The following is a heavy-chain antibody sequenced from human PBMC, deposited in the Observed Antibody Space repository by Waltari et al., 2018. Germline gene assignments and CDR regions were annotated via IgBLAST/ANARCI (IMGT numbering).Heavy chain of an antibody. CDR2: IIPMFSTA. V-gene: IGHV1-69*01. Sequence: QVQLVQSGAEVKKPGSSVKVSCKASGGTFSSYAISWVRQAPGQGLEWMGGIIPMFSTANYAQKFQGRVTMTADESTSTAYMELSSLRSEDTAVYYCARDKWGDGYKKDAFDIWGQGTMVTVSS. CDR3: ARDKWGDGYKKDAFDI. CDR1: GGTFSSYA. D-gene: IGHD5-12*01. J-gene: IGHJ3*02.